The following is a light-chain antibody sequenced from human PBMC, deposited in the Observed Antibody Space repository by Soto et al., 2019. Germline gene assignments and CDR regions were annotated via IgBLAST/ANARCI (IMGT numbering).Light chain of an antibody. Sequence: IQMPQSPSSLSSSLVYRVTINCRASQIISSYLNWYQQKPGKAPKLLIYAASSLKSGVPSRFSGLGSGTELSITVISLKTEDSAVYYCQRYHNWPLTFGGGTKVDIK. V-gene: IGKV1-39*01. CDR2: AAS. CDR3: QRYHNWPLT. J-gene: IGKJ4*01. CDR1: QIISSY.